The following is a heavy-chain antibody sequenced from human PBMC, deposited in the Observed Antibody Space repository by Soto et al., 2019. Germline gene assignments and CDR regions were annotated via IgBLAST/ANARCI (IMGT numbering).Heavy chain of an antibody. CDR3: ARNLRYFGSGSFFRGMDV. D-gene: IGHD3-10*01. J-gene: IGHJ6*02. CDR1: GDTFGSYA. Sequence: QVLLVQSGAEVKKPGSSVKVSCKTSGDTFGSYAISWVRQAPGQGLEWMGGIIPFIRASNYAQKFQGRVTITADESTTTVHMDLSSLRFEDTAVYYCARNLRYFGSGSFFRGMDVWGQGITVTVSS. CDR2: IIPFIRAS. V-gene: IGHV1-69*01.